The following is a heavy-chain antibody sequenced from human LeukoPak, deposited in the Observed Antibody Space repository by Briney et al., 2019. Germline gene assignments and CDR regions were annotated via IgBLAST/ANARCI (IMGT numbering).Heavy chain of an antibody. Sequence: PGGSLRLSCAASGFTLSSYGMHWVRQAPGKGLEWVAFIRYDGSNKYYADSVKGRFTISRDNSENTLYLQMNSLRAEDTAVYYCATSSRRQVVPAAIYWGQGTLVTVSS. J-gene: IGHJ4*02. D-gene: IGHD2-2*01. V-gene: IGHV3-30*02. CDR1: GFTLSSYG. CDR2: IRYDGSNK. CDR3: ATSSRRQVVPAAIY.